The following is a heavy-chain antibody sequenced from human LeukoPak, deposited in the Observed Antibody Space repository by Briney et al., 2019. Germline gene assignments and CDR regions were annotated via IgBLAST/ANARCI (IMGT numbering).Heavy chain of an antibody. CDR3: ARDRGYFDN. Sequence: PGGSLRLSCGASVFTFSIYSRNWLRQAPGKGLEWLSSITSSSNYIYYADSVKGRFTISRDNVQNSLYLQPHTRRAEHTAMYYCARDRGYFDNWGQGTLVTVSS. CDR1: VFTFSIYS. V-gene: IGHV3-21*01. CDR2: ITSSSNYI. J-gene: IGHJ4*02.